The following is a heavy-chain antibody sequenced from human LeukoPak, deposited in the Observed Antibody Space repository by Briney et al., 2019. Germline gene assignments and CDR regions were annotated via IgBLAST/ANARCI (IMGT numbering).Heavy chain of an antibody. CDR3: ARERYSYLDY. D-gene: IGHD1-1*01. V-gene: IGHV3-48*03. CDR1: GFTFSSYE. CDR2: ISGSGSTI. J-gene: IGHJ4*02. Sequence: GGSLRLSCGASGFTFSSYEMNWVRQAPGKGLEWVSYISGSGSTIYSADSVKGRFTISRDNAKNSLSLQMNSLRAEDTAVYYCARERYSYLDYWGQGTLVTVSS.